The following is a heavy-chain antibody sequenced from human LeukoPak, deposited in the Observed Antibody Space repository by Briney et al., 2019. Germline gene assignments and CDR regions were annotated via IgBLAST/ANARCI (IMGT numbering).Heavy chain of an antibody. Sequence: PSETLSLTCTVSGGSISSYYWSWIRQPPGKGLEWIGYIYYSGSTNYNPSLKSRVTISVDTSKNQFSLKLSSVTAADTAVYYCARYDLFDTAMTYWGQGTLVTVSS. CDR1: GGSISSYY. CDR2: IYYSGST. V-gene: IGHV4-59*01. J-gene: IGHJ4*02. CDR3: ARYDLFDTAMTY. D-gene: IGHD5-18*01.